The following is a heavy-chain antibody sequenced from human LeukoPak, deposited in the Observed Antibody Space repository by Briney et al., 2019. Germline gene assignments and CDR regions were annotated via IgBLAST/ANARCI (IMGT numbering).Heavy chain of an antibody. CDR1: GYTFITHG. D-gene: IGHD1/OR15-1a*01. CDR2: IIPIFGTA. CDR3: ARDAGDWNKRGAFDI. Sequence: ASVKVSCKASGYTFITHGISWVRQAPGQGLEWMGGIIPIFGTANYAQKFQGRVTITADESTSTAYMELSSLRSGDTAVYYCARDAGDWNKRGAFDIWGQGTMVTVSS. J-gene: IGHJ3*02. V-gene: IGHV1-69*13.